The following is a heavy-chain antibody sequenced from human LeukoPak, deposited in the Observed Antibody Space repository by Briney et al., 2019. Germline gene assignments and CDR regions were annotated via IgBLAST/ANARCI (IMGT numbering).Heavy chain of an antibody. J-gene: IGHJ4*02. CDR3: TRSPYSSSWTFEY. V-gene: IGHV3-74*01. Sequence: GGSLRLSCAASGLTFSGYWIHWVRQAPVKGLEWVSRVNSDGSRTDYADSVKGRFTISRDNAKNTLYLHMHSLRPEDTAVYYCTRSPYSSSWTFEYWGQGTLVSVPS. CDR2: VNSDGSRT. D-gene: IGHD6-13*01. CDR1: GLTFSGYW.